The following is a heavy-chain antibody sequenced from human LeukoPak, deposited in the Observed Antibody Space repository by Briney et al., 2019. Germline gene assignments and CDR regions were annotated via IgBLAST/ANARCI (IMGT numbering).Heavy chain of an antibody. CDR3: AKGRSRGYSYGAGGGIDY. CDR2: ISGSGGST. D-gene: IGHD5-18*01. Sequence: GGSLRLSCAASGFTFSSYAMSWVRQAPGKGLEWVSAISGSGGSTYYADSVKGRFTISRDNSKNTLYLQMNSLRAEDTAVYYCAKGRSRGYSYGAGGGIDYWGQGTLVTVSS. CDR1: GFTFSSYA. V-gene: IGHV3-23*01. J-gene: IGHJ4*02.